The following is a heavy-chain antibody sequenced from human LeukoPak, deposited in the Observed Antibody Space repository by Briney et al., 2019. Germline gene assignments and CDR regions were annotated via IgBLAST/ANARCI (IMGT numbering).Heavy chain of an antibody. Sequence: SETLSLTCTVSGGSISSSCYYWGWIRQPPGKGLEWIGSIFYSGSTYYNPSLESRVTISVDTSKNQFSLKLSSVTAADTAVYYCARQFYYDSGGSHYWGQGTLVTVSS. D-gene: IGHD3-22*01. CDR3: ARQFYYDSGGSHY. CDR2: IFYSGST. V-gene: IGHV4-39*01. CDR1: GGSISSSCYY. J-gene: IGHJ4*02.